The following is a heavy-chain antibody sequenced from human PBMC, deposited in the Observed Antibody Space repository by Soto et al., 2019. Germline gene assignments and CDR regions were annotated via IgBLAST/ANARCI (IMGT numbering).Heavy chain of an antibody. CDR3: AKDRLGYCISTSCWGHWFDP. CDR1: GFTFSSYA. V-gene: IGHV3-23*01. D-gene: IGHD2-2*01. J-gene: IGHJ5*02. Sequence: PGGSLRLSCAASGFTFSSYAMSWVRQAPGKGLEWVSAISGSGGSTYYADSVKGRFTISRDNSKNTLYLQMNSLRAEYTAVYYCAKDRLGYCISTSCWGHWFDPWGQGT. CDR2: ISGSGGST.